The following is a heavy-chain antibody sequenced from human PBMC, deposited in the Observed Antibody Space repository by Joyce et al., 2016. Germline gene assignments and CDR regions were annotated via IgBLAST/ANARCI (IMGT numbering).Heavy chain of an antibody. CDR1: GFTFSSYS. CDR3: ARDPRPDEYGVFEGFDP. D-gene: IGHD4-17*01. J-gene: IGHJ5*02. CDR2: ISRSSSYI. Sequence: EVQLVESGGGLVKPGGSLRLSCAASGFTFSSYSMNWVRQAPGKGLEWVSSISRSSSYIYYADSVKGRFTISRDNAKNSLYLQMNSLRAEDTAVYYCARDPRPDEYGVFEGFDPWGQGTLVTVSS. V-gene: IGHV3-21*01.